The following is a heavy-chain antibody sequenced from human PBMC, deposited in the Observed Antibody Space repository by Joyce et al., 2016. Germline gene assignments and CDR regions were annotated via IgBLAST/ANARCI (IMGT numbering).Heavy chain of an antibody. CDR1: GIRFSICA. J-gene: IGHJ4*02. CDR2: ISASGINT. D-gene: IGHD6-19*01. V-gene: IGHV3-23*01. CDR3: ATAQQWLVREGF. Sequence: EVQLLESGGGVVQPGGSLRLSCAAPGIRFSICAMRWIRQAPGKGLGLVSSISASGINTYYSDSVNGRFTVSRDNSRNVLYLHMDTLGAGDTAMYYCATAQQWLVREGFWGQGTLVTVSS.